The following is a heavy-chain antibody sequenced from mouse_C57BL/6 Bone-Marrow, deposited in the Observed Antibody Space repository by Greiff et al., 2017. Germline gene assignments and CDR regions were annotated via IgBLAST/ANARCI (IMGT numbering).Heavy chain of an antibody. V-gene: IGHV1-7*01. D-gene: IGHD1-1*01. Sequence: VQLQQSGAELAKPGASVKLSCKASGYTFTSYWMHWVKQRPGQGLEWIGYINPSSGYTKYNQKFKDKATLTADKSSSTAYMQLTSLTYEDSAVYYCARRGVYYYGSSLYYYAMDYWGQGTSVTVSS. J-gene: IGHJ4*01. CDR2: INPSSGYT. CDR3: ARRGVYYYGSSLYYYAMDY. CDR1: GYTFTSYW.